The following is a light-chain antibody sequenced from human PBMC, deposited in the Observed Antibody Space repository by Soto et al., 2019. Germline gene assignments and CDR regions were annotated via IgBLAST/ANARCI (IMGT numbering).Light chain of an antibody. CDR2: DVA. Sequence: QSALTQPASVSDSPGQSITISCTGTSSDVGGSNFVSWYQQHPGKPPKLIIYDVANRPSGVSNRFSGSKSGSTASLIISRLQTEDEADYYCVSYAGTTILVFGGGTKLTVL. V-gene: IGLV2-14*03. CDR3: VSYAGTTILV. CDR1: SSDVGGSNF. J-gene: IGLJ2*01.